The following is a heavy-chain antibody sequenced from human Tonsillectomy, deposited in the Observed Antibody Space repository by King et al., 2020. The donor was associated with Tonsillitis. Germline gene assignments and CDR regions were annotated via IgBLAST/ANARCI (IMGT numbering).Heavy chain of an antibody. Sequence: QLVQSGTEVKNPGSSVRVSCKTSGGTFSSYGITWVRQAPGQGLEWMGGIIPIFGTTNYAQKFQGRVTITADESTSTAYMELSSLRSEDTAVYYCARSTVATPHAFDIWGQGTMVTVSS. CDR3: ARSTVATPHAFDI. V-gene: IGHV1-69*01. CDR2: IIPIFGTT. D-gene: IGHD4-23*01. J-gene: IGHJ3*02. CDR1: GGTFSSYG.